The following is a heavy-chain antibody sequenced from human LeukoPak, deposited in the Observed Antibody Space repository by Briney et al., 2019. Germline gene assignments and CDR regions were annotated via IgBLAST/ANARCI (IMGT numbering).Heavy chain of an antibody. J-gene: IGHJ4*02. CDR1: GFTFSSYV. D-gene: IGHD3-22*01. Sequence: GGSLRLSCAASGFTFSSYVMYWVRQAPGKGLEYVSSISSNGGSTYYANSVKGRFTISRDNSKNTLYLQMGSLRAEAMAVYYCARGGQSKYDSSGYLNYFDYWGQGTLVTVSS. CDR2: ISSNGGST. V-gene: IGHV3-64*01. CDR3: ARGGQSKYDSSGYLNYFDY.